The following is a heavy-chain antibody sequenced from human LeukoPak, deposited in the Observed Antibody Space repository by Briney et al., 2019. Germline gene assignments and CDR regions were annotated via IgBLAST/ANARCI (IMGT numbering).Heavy chain of an antibody. V-gene: IGHV5-51*01. CDR2: IYPGDSDT. CDR3: ARRGRGLPHYYHGMDV. Sequence: GESLKISCKGSGYSFTSYWIGWVRQMPGKGLEWMGIIYPGDSDTRYSPSFQGQVTISADKSISTAYLQWSSLKASDTAMDYCARRGRGLPHYYHGMDVWGQGTTVTVSS. CDR1: GYSFTSYW. J-gene: IGHJ6*02.